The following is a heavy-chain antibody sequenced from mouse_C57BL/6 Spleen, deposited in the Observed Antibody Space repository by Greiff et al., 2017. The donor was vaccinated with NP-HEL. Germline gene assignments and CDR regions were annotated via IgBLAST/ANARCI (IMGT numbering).Heavy chain of an antibody. D-gene: IGHD2-4*01. Sequence: QVQLQQSGAELVRPGTSVKVSCKASGYAFTNYLIEWAKQRPGQGLEWIGVINPGSGGTNYHENFKGKATLTADKSSSTAYMQLSSLTSEDSAVYFCARGYDYDGGAMDYWGQGTSVTVSS. V-gene: IGHV1-54*01. CDR2: INPGSGGT. CDR3: ARGYDYDGGAMDY. CDR1: GYAFTNYL. J-gene: IGHJ4*01.